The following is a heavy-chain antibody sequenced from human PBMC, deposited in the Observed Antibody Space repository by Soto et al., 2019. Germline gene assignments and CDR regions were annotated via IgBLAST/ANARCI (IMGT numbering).Heavy chain of an antibody. CDR3: ARAPYYYYYGMDV. CDR2: INHSGST. Sequence: SETLSLTCAVYGGSFSCYYWSWIRQPPGKGLEWIGEINHSGSTNYNPSLKSRVTISVDTSKNQFSLKLSSVTAADTAVYYCARAPYYYYYGMDVWGQGTTVTVSS. J-gene: IGHJ6*02. CDR1: GGSFSCYY. V-gene: IGHV4-34*01.